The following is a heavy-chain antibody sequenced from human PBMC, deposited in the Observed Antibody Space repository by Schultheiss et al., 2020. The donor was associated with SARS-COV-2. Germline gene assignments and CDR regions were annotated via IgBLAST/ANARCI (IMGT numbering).Heavy chain of an antibody. CDR1: GFTFSSYS. Sequence: GGSLRLSCAASGFTFSSYSMNWVRQAPGKGLEWVSSISSSSSYIYYADSVKGRFTISRDNAKNSLYLQMNSLRAEDTAVYYCARDLGYYDSSGYYRAYGMDVWGQGTTVTVSS. V-gene: IGHV3-21*01. CDR2: ISSSSSYI. J-gene: IGHJ6*02. CDR3: ARDLGYYDSSGYYRAYGMDV. D-gene: IGHD3-22*01.